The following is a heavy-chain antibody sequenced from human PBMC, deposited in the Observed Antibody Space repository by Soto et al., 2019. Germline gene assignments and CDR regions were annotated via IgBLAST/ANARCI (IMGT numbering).Heavy chain of an antibody. CDR1: GFTFSNYA. Sequence: EVQLLESGGGLVQPGGSLRLSCAASGFTFSNYAVTWVRQAPGKGLEWVSTISGSGGSTYYADYVKGRFTISRDNSKNTLYLQMNSLRAEDTAVDYCAKDQGSSWYEIDYWGQGTLVTVSS. V-gene: IGHV3-23*01. J-gene: IGHJ4*02. CDR3: AKDQGSSWYEIDY. D-gene: IGHD6-13*01. CDR2: ISGSGGST.